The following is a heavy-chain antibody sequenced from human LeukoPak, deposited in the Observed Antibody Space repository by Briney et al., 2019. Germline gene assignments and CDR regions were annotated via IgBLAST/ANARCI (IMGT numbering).Heavy chain of an antibody. J-gene: IGHJ4*02. CDR3: AKDHATATPRGGYFDY. D-gene: IGHD4-17*01. V-gene: IGHV3-23*01. Sequence: GGSLRLSCAASGFTFSSYAMSWVRQAPGKGLEWVSAISGSGGSTYYADSVKGRFTISRDNSKNTLYLQMNSLRAEDTAVYYCAKDHATATPRGGYFDYWGQGTLVTVSS. CDR1: GFTFSSYA. CDR2: ISGSGGST.